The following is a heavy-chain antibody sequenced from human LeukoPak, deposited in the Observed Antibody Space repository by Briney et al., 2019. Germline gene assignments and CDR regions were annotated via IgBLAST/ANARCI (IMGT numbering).Heavy chain of an antibody. CDR2: INHSGST. J-gene: IGHJ6*03. CDR3: ARHDYYGSGSFYYMDV. D-gene: IGHD3-10*01. V-gene: IGHV4-34*01. Sequence: PSETLSLTCAVYGGSFSCYYWSWIRQPPGEGLEWIGEINHSGSTNYNPSLKSRVTISVDTSKNQFSLKLSSLTAAHTAVYYCARHDYYGSGSFYYMDVWGKGTTVTVSS. CDR1: GGSFSCYY.